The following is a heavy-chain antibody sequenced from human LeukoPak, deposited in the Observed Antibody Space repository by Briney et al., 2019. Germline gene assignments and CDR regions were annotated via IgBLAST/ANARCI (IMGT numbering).Heavy chain of an antibody. CDR1: GFTFSSYS. D-gene: IGHD6-13*01. V-gene: IGHV3-48*01. Sequence: HPGGSLRLSCAASGFTFSSYSMNWVRQAPGKGLEWVSYISSSSSTIYYADSVKGRFTISRDNAKNSLYLQMNSLRAEDTAVYYCASDSSSWETGYYFDYWGQGTLVTVSS. J-gene: IGHJ4*02. CDR2: ISSSSSTI. CDR3: ASDSSSWETGYYFDY.